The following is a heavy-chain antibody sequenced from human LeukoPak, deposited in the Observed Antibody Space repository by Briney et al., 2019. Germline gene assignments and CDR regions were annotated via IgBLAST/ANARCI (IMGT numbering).Heavy chain of an antibody. D-gene: IGHD2-2*01. Sequence: SETLSLTCTVSGGSISSYYWSWIRQHPGKGLEWIGYIYYSGSTYYNPSLKSRVTISVDTSKNQFSLKLSSVTAADTAVYYCARYCSSTSCPPPYAFDIWGQGTMVTVSS. CDR1: GGSISSYY. CDR3: ARYCSSTSCPPPYAFDI. J-gene: IGHJ3*02. V-gene: IGHV4-59*06. CDR2: IYYSGST.